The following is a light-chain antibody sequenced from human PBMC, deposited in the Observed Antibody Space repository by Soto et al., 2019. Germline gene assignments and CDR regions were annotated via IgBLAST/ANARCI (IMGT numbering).Light chain of an antibody. CDR2: GAS. CDR1: HTISSN. J-gene: IGKJ1*01. Sequence: EIVMTQSPATLSVSPGERATLSCRASHTISSNLAWYQQKPGQAPRLLIYGASTRATGIPARFSGSGSGTEFTLTISSLQSEDLAVYYCQQYNEWPLWTFGQGTKVDIK. CDR3: QQYNEWPLWT. V-gene: IGKV3-15*01.